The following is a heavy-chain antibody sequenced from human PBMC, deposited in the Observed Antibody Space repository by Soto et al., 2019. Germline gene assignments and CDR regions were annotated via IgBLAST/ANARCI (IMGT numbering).Heavy chain of an antibody. CDR3: AKGTVPAAIRRDYFDY. CDR1: GFTFSTYA. Sequence: GGSLRLSCAASGFTFSTYAMSWVRQAPGKGLEWVSAISGSGDSTYYADSVKGRFTISRDNSKNTLYLQMNSLRAEDTAVYYCAKGTVPAAIRRDYFDYWGQGTLVTVS. D-gene: IGHD2-2*02. CDR2: ISGSGDST. J-gene: IGHJ4*02. V-gene: IGHV3-23*01.